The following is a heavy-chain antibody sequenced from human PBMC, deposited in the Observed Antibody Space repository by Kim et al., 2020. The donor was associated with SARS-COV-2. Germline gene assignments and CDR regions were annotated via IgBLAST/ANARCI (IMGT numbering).Heavy chain of an antibody. V-gene: IGHV4-31*02. Sequence: YNPSLKSRVTISVDTSKNPFSLKLSSVTAADTAVYYCARVGATRPIYFDYWGQGTLVTVSS. J-gene: IGHJ4*02. D-gene: IGHD1-26*01. CDR3: ARVGATRPIYFDY.